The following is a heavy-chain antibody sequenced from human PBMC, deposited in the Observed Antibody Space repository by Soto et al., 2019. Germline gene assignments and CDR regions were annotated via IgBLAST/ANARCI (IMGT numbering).Heavy chain of an antibody. CDR3: ARDRSGLSGSYSGNCLDP. CDR1: GGTFSSYA. V-gene: IGHV1-69*06. Sequence: SVKVSCKASGGTFSSYAISWVRQAPGQGLEWMGGIIPIFGTANYAQKFQGRVTITADKSTSTAYMELSSLRSEDTAVYYCARDRSGLSGSYSGNCLDPWGQGTPGTASS. CDR2: IIPIFGTA. D-gene: IGHD1-26*01. J-gene: IGHJ5*02.